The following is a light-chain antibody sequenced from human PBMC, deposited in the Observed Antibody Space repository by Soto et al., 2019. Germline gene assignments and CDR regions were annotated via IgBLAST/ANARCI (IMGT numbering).Light chain of an antibody. CDR2: DVS. J-gene: IGKJ1*01. CDR3: QQYHGYSRT. Sequence: DIQMNQSPSSLSASVGDRVSITCRASQSFSTWLAWYQQKPGKAPDLLISDVSSLERGVASRFSGSGSGTEFTLTISSMQPDDFATYYCQQYHGYSRTFGQGTKVDIK. V-gene: IGKV1-5*01. CDR1: QSFSTW.